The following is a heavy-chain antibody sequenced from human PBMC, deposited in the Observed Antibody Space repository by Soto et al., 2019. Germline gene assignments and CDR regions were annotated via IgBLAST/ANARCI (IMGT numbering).Heavy chain of an antibody. V-gene: IGHV3-30*03. CDR1: GFTFSNYG. CDR2: ISYDGSNK. D-gene: IGHD3-9*01. J-gene: IGHJ4*02. Sequence: PGGSLRLSCAASGFTFSNYGMHWVRQAPGKGLEWVAVISYDGSNKYYADSVKGRFTISRDNSKNTLYLQMNRLRAEDTAVYYCASQYYDILTGYQEVDYWGQGT. CDR3: ASQYYDILTGYQEVDY.